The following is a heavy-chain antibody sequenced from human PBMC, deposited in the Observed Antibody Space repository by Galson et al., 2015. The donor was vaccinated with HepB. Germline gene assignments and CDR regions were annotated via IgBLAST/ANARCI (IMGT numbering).Heavy chain of an antibody. D-gene: IGHD3-10*01. J-gene: IGHJ3*02. CDR1: GYSFTSYW. Sequence: QSGAEVKKPGESLKISCKGSGYSFTSYWIGWVRQMPGKGLEWMGIIYPGDSDTRYSPSFQGQVTISADKSISTAYLQWSSLKASDTAMYYCAREGGYYYGSGSYYKSQDSDAFDIWGQGTMVTVSS. V-gene: IGHV5-51*01. CDR2: IYPGDSDT. CDR3: AREGGYYYGSGSYYKSQDSDAFDI.